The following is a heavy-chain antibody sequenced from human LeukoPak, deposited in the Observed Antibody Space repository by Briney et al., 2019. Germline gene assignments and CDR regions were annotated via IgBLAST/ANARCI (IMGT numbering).Heavy chain of an antibody. CDR2: ISYDANNQ. Sequence: PGRSLRLSCAASGFTFSSYGMHWVRQAPGKGLEWLAIISYDANNQFYADSVKGRSTVSRDNSKNTLYLQMNSLRAEDTAVYHCGGYISGWYDYWGQGILVTVSS. V-gene: IGHV3-30*03. CDR1: GFTFSSYG. J-gene: IGHJ4*02. CDR3: GGYISGWYDY. D-gene: IGHD6-19*01.